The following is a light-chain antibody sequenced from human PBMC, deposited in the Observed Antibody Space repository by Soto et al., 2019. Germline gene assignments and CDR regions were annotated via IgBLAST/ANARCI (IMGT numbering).Light chain of an antibody. CDR1: SSNIGAGYD. Sequence: QLVLTQPPSVSGAPGQRVTISCTGSSSNIGAGYDVHWYQQLPGTAPKLLIYGNSNRPSGVPDRFSGSKSGTSASLAITGLQAEDEADYYCQSYDSSLSDDVFGTGTKLTVL. CDR2: GNS. J-gene: IGLJ1*01. V-gene: IGLV1-40*01. CDR3: QSYDSSLSDDV.